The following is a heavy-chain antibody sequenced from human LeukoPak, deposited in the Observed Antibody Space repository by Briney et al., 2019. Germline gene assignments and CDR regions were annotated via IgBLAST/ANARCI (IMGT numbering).Heavy chain of an antibody. Sequence: GASVKVSCKASGYTFSDHYVHSVQQAPGQGLEWMGWINPSSGDTSYAQRFQSKVTLTRDTSISTVYLELTGLRSDDTAVFYCARDGGYCRSASCSQYIYYGLDVWGQGTTVTVSS. CDR3: ARDGGYCRSASCSQYIYYGLDV. D-gene: IGHD2-2*01. CDR2: INPSSGDT. J-gene: IGHJ6*02. V-gene: IGHV1-2*02. CDR1: GYTFSDHY.